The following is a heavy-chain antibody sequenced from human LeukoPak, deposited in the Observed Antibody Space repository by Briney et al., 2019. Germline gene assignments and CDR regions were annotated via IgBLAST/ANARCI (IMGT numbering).Heavy chain of an antibody. J-gene: IGHJ4*02. CDR1: GASISGSGYY. V-gene: IGHV4-61*08. CDR3: ARASGYSYGYGRDRGPIDY. CDR2: IYYSGST. Sequence: PSETLSLTCAVSGASISGSGYYWSWIRQPPGKGLELIGYIYYSGSTNYNPSLKSRVTISVDTSKNQFSLKLSSVTAADTAVYYCARASGYSYGYGRDRGPIDYWGQGTLVTVSS. D-gene: IGHD5-18*01.